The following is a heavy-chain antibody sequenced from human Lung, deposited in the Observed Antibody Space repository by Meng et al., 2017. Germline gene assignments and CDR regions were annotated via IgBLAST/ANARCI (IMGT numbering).Heavy chain of an antibody. Sequence: QVHLVQSGAEVREPGASVKLSCKASGYPFTNYGISWVRQAPGQGLEWMGWISVYNVNTNYEQKFQGRVTMTTDTSTSTTYMELRSLRSDDTSVYYCARSPYSSGWPNFDSWGQGALVTVSS. CDR1: GYPFTNYG. J-gene: IGHJ4*02. D-gene: IGHD6-19*01. CDR3: ARSPYSSGWPNFDS. V-gene: IGHV1-18*01. CDR2: ISVYNVNT.